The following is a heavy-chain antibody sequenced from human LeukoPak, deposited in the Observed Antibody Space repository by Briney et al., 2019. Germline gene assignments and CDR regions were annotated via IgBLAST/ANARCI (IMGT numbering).Heavy chain of an antibody. Sequence: GASVKVSCKASGGTFSSYAISWVRQAPGQGLEWMGGIIPIFGTANYAQKFQGRVTITADESTSTAYMELSSLRSEDTAVYYCASKRLGFPFDPWGQGTLVTVSS. CDR2: IIPIFGTA. V-gene: IGHV1-69*13. J-gene: IGHJ5*02. CDR1: GGTFSSYA. CDR3: ASKRLGFPFDP. D-gene: IGHD3-16*01.